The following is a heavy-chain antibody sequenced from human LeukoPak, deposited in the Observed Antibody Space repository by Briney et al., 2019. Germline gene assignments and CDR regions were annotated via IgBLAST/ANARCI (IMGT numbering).Heavy chain of an antibody. CDR3: ARGRGDSRGTSSDY. Sequence: PSETLSLTCTVSGGSISTYYWSWIRQPPGKGLEWIAYTYYTGTTTYNPSLKSRVTISIDTSRNQFSLNLNSVTAADTAVYYCARGRGDSRGTSSDYWGQGTLVTVSS. CDR1: GGSISTYY. V-gene: IGHV4-59*01. D-gene: IGHD3-22*01. J-gene: IGHJ4*02. CDR2: TYYTGTT.